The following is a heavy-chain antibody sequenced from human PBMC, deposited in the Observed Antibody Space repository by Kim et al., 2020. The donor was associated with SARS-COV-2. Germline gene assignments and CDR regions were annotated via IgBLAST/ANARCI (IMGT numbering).Heavy chain of an antibody. CDR1: GYSFTSYW. CDR2: IYPGDSDT. Sequence: GESLKISCKGSGYSFTSYWIGWVRQMPGKGLEWMGIIYPGDSDTRYSPSFQGQVTISADKSISTAYLQWSSLKASDTAMYYCARQNCSGGSCYGYYFDYWGQGTLVTVSS. J-gene: IGHJ4*02. CDR3: ARQNCSGGSCYGYYFDY. D-gene: IGHD2-15*01. V-gene: IGHV5-51*01.